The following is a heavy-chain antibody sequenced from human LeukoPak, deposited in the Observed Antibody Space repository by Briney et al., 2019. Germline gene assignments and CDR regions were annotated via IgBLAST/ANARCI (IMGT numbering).Heavy chain of an antibody. CDR1: GYTFTGYY. D-gene: IGHD3-10*01. Sequence: ASVKVSCKASGYTFTGYYMHWVRQAPGQGLEWMGWISAYNGNTNYAQKLQGRVTMTTDTSTSTAYMELRSLRSDDTAVYYCARETMVRGVIITYFDYWGQGTLVTVSS. V-gene: IGHV1-18*04. CDR3: ARETMVRGVIITYFDY. J-gene: IGHJ4*02. CDR2: ISAYNGNT.